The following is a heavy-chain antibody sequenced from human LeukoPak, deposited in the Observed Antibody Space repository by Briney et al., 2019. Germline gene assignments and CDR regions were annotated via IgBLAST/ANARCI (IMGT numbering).Heavy chain of an antibody. Sequence: ASVKVSCKASGYTFTGYYMHWVRQAPGQGLEWMGWISAYNGNTKYAQKLQGRVTMTTDTSTTTAYMELSSLRSDDTAIYFCARGRMDRGIINYFDYWGQGTLVTVSP. J-gene: IGHJ4*02. CDR3: ARGRMDRGIINYFDY. V-gene: IGHV1-18*04. CDR1: GYTFTGYY. D-gene: IGHD3-10*01. CDR2: ISAYNGNT.